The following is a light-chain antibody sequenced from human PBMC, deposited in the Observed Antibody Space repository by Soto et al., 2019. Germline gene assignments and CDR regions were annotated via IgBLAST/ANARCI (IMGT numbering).Light chain of an antibody. J-gene: IGKJ4*01. V-gene: IGKV3-15*01. Sequence: EIVLTQSPATLSVSLRYIATLSCRASQTIRSDLAWYQQKPGQAPRLLISDASTRATGIPARFNGSGSGTEFTLAISSLQSEDFAIYYCHQYNTWPLTFGGGTKVDIK. CDR1: QTIRSD. CDR3: HQYNTWPLT. CDR2: DAS.